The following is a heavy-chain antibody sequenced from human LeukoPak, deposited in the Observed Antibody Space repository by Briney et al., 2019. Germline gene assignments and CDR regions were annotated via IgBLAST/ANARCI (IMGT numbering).Heavy chain of an antibody. J-gene: IGHJ5*02. Sequence: SETLSLTCAVSGYSISSGYYWGWIRQPPGKGLEWIGGIYHSGSTYYNPSLKSRVTISVDTSKNQFSLKLSSVTAADTAVYYCARQRYGDYGYNWFDPWGQGTLVTVSS. CDR3: ARQRYGDYGYNWFDP. D-gene: IGHD4-17*01. CDR1: GYSISSGYY. V-gene: IGHV4-38-2*01. CDR2: IYHSGST.